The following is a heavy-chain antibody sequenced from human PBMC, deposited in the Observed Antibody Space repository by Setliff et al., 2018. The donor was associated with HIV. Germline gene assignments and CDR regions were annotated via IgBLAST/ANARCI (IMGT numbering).Heavy chain of an antibody. CDR1: GFTFSSYS. V-gene: IGHV3-21*01. CDR2: ISSSSSYI. D-gene: IGHD6-25*01. J-gene: IGHJ4*02. CDR3: VRDTTSGWMLTN. Sequence: GGSLRLSCAASGFTFSSYSMNWVRQAPGKGLEWASSISSSSSYIYYADSVRGRFTISRDNARDSLYLQMNSLRAEDTAVYYCVRDTTSGWMLTNWGQGTLVTVSS.